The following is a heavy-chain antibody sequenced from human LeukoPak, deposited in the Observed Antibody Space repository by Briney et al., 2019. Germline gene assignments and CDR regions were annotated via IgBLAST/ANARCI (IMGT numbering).Heavy chain of an antibody. CDR2: ISYDGSNK. CDR3: AKDLGYGYGFSPGGC. D-gene: IGHD5-18*01. Sequence: PGGSLRLSCAASGFTFSSYGMHWVRQAPGKGLEWVAVISYDGSNKYYADSVKGRFTISRDNSKNTLYLQMNSLRAEDTAVYYCAKDLGYGYGFSPGGCWGQGTLVSVSS. J-gene: IGHJ4*02. CDR1: GFTFSSYG. V-gene: IGHV3-30*18.